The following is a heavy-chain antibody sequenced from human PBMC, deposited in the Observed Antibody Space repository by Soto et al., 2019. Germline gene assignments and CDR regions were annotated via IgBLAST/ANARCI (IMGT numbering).Heavy chain of an antibody. Sequence: GGSLRLSCAASGFTFSSYAMHWVRQAPGKGLEWVAVISYDGSNKYYADSVKGRFTISRDNSKNTLYLQMNSLRAEDTAVYYCARDGKKGTTVVTAFDYWGQGTLVTVSS. J-gene: IGHJ4*02. CDR3: ARDGKKGTTVVTAFDY. V-gene: IGHV3-30-3*01. CDR1: GFTFSSYA. CDR2: ISYDGSNK. D-gene: IGHD4-17*01.